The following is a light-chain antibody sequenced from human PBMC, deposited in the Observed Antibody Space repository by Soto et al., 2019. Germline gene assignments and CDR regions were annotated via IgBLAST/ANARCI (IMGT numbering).Light chain of an antibody. CDR2: EVS. J-gene: IGLJ1*01. CDR3: LSKTSSIPYL. V-gene: IGLV2-14*01. Sequence: QSVLTQPASVSGSPGQSIAISCTGTTSDVGGYNYVSWYQQHPGKVPKLLIHEVSNRPSGVSNRFSGSKSGNTASLTISGLQAEDEADYYCLSKTSSIPYLFGTGTKAAVL. CDR1: TSDVGGYNY.